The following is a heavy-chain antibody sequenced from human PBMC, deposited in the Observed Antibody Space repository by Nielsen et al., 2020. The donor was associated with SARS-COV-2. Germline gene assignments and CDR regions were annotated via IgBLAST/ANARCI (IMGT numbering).Heavy chain of an antibody. D-gene: IGHD4-23*01. CDR1: GGTFSSYA. Sequence: SVKVSCKASGGTFSSYAISWVRQAPGQGFEWMGGIIPIFGTANYAQKFQGRVTITADESTSTAYMELSSLRSEDTAVYYCARDPVAGTGGYYGMDVWGQGTTVTVSS. V-gene: IGHV1-69*13. CDR2: IIPIFGTA. J-gene: IGHJ6*02. CDR3: ARDPVAGTGGYYGMDV.